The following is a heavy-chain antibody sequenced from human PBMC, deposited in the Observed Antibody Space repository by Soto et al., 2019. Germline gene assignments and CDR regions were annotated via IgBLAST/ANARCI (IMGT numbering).Heavy chain of an antibody. J-gene: IGHJ6*02. Sequence: ASVTVSCKVSGYTLTDLSMHWVRQAPGKGLEWMGGFDPEDGETIYAQKFQGRVTMTEDTSTDTAYMELSSLRSEDTAVYYCATQWLVPRYYYGMDVWGQGTTVTVSS. CDR1: GYTLTDLS. CDR3: ATQWLVPRYYYGMDV. CDR2: FDPEDGET. D-gene: IGHD6-19*01. V-gene: IGHV1-24*01.